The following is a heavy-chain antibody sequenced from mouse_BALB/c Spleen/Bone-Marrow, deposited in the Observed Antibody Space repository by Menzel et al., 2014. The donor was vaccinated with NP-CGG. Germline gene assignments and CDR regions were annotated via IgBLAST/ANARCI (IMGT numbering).Heavy chain of an antibody. CDR3: ARHVGNPYAMDY. CDR2: ISNGGGST. D-gene: IGHD3-1*01. J-gene: IGHJ4*01. CDR1: GFTFSSYT. Sequence: DVQLVESGGGLVQPGGSLKLSCAASGFTFSSYTMSWVRQTPEKRLEWVAYISNGGGSTYYPDTVKGRFTISRGNAKNTLYLQMSSLKSEDTAMYYCARHVGNPYAMDYWGQGTSVTVSS. V-gene: IGHV5-12-2*01.